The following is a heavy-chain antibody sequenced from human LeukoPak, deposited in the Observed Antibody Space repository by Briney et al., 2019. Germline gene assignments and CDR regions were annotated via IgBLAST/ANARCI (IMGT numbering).Heavy chain of an antibody. CDR2: IGAYSGST. D-gene: IGHD2-2*01. J-gene: IGHJ4*02. Sequence: ASVKVSCKAPGYAFSRSGISWVRQAPGQGLEWMGWIGAYSGSTTYPQKFQGRVTMTTDTSTSAAYMELRSLTSDDTAVYYCARDHQFDFDYWGQGTLVTVSS. CDR1: GYAFSRSG. V-gene: IGHV1-18*01. CDR3: ARDHQFDFDY.